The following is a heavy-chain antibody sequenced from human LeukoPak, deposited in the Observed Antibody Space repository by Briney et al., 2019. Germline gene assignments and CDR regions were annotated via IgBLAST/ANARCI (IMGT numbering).Heavy chain of an antibody. D-gene: IGHD6-19*01. CDR3: ARMRRVGSGWSGGY. Sequence: SETLSLTCTVSGGSISSGSYYWSWIRQPAGKGLEWIARISTSGTTHYNPSLKSRVTISVDTSKNQFSLKLSSVTAADTAVYYCARMRRVGSGWSGGYWGQGTLVTVSS. J-gene: IGHJ4*02. CDR1: GGSISSGSYY. CDR2: ISTSGTT. V-gene: IGHV4-61*02.